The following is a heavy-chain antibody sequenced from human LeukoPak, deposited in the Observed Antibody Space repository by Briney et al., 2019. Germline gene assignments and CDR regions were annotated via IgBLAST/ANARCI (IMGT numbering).Heavy chain of an antibody. V-gene: IGHV3-21*01. D-gene: IGHD3-10*01. Sequence: GGSMRLSCAASGFTFSSYRMNWVRQTPGKGLEWVSSISSSSSYIYYADSVKGRFTISRDNAKNSLYLQMNSLRAEDTAVYYCARDRVGENAFDIWGQGTMVTVS. CDR1: GFTFSSYR. CDR3: ARDRVGENAFDI. J-gene: IGHJ3*02. CDR2: ISSSSSYI.